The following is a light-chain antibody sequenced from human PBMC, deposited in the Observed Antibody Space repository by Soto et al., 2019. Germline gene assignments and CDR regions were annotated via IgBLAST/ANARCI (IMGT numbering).Light chain of an antibody. Sequence: QSALTQPASVSGSPGQSITISCTGTSSDVGGYNYVSWYQQHPGKAPKLMIYEVSYRPSGVSNRFSGSKSGNTASLTISGLQAEDEADYYCSSYISSTTLDVVFGGGTKL. CDR2: EVS. CDR1: SSDVGGYNY. V-gene: IGLV2-14*01. CDR3: SSYISSTTLDVV. J-gene: IGLJ2*01.